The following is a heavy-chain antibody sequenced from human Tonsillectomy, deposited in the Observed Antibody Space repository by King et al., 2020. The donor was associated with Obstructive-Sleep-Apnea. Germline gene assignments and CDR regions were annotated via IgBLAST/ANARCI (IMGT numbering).Heavy chain of an antibody. J-gene: IGHJ4*02. V-gene: IGHV4-59*01. D-gene: IGHD2-21*02. CDR1: GGSISSYY. CDR3: ARGMVVTAPYFDY. CDR2: IYYSGST. Sequence: VQLQESGPGLVKPSETLSLTCTVSGGSISSYYWSWIRQPPGKGLECIGYIYYSGSTNYNPSLKSRVTISVDTSKNQFSLKLSSVTAADTAVYYCARGMVVTAPYFDYWGQGTLVTVSS.